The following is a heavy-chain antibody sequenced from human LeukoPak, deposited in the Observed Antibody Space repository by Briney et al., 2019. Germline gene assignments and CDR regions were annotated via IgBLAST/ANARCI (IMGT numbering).Heavy chain of an antibody. Sequence: PSQTLSLTCTVSGGSISSGGYYWSWIRQPPEKGLEWIGHIYYSGSTNYNPSLQSRVTISVDTSKNQFSLKLSSVTAADTAVYYCARPRGYSASWYAYDHWGQGTLVTVSS. D-gene: IGHD6-13*01. J-gene: IGHJ4*02. CDR3: ARPRGYSASWYAYDH. CDR2: IYYSGST. CDR1: GGSISSGGYY. V-gene: IGHV4-61*08.